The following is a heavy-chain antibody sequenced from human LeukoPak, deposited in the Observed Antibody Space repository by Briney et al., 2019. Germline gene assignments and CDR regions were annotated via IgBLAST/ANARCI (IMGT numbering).Heavy chain of an antibody. CDR1: GFTFSSYW. J-gene: IGHJ6*02. CDR3: ARDDYSSSSTDVYYGMDV. Sequence: GGSLRLSCAASGFTFSSYWMSWVRQAPGKGLEWVANIKQDGSEKYYVDSVKGRFTISRDNAKNSLYLQMNSLRAEDTAVYYWARDDYSSSSTDVYYGMDVWGQGTTVTVSS. CDR2: IKQDGSEK. D-gene: IGHD6-6*01. V-gene: IGHV3-7*01.